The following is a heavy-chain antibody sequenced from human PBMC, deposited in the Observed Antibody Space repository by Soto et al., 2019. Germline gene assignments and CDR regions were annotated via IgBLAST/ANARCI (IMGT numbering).Heavy chain of an antibody. Sequence: QVQLVESGGGVVQPGRSLRLSCAASGFTFSSYGMHWVRQAPGKGLEWVAVIWYDGSNKYYADSVKGRFTISRDNSKNTLYLQMNSLRVEDTAVYYCARDADGDYFDYWGQGTLVTVSS. CDR3: ARDADGDYFDY. D-gene: IGHD4-17*01. CDR1: GFTFSSYG. CDR2: IWYDGSNK. J-gene: IGHJ4*02. V-gene: IGHV3-33*01.